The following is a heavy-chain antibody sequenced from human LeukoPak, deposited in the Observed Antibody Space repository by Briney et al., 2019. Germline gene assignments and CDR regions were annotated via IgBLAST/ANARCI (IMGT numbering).Heavy chain of an antibody. D-gene: IGHD6-19*01. Sequence: SETLSLTCTVSGGSISSYYWSWIRQPPGKGLEWIGYIYYSGSTNYNPSLKSRVTISVDTSKNQFSLKLSSVTAADTAVYYCASHSGWYWAFDYWGQGTLVTVSS. CDR2: IYYSGST. J-gene: IGHJ4*02. V-gene: IGHV4-59*01. CDR1: GGSISSYY. CDR3: ASHSGWYWAFDY.